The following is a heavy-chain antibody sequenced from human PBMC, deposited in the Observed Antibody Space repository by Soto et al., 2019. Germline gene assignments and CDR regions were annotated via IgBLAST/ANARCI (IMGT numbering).Heavy chain of an antibody. Sequence: GGSLRLSCAASGFTFSSYGMHWVRQAPGKGLEWVAVISYDGSNKYYADSVKGRFTISRDNSKNTLYLQMNSLRAEDTAVYYCAKVFRFLEWLPHGDYFDYWGQGTLVTVSS. CDR1: GFTFSSYG. V-gene: IGHV3-30*18. CDR2: ISYDGSNK. D-gene: IGHD3-3*01. J-gene: IGHJ4*02. CDR3: AKVFRFLEWLPHGDYFDY.